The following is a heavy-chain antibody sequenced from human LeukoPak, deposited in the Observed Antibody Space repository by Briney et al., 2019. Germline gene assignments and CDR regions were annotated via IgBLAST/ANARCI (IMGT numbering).Heavy chain of an antibody. CDR1: GYTFTDYY. V-gene: IGHV1-2*02. D-gene: IGHD1-7*01. J-gene: IGHJ5*02. CDR3: ARVEETGTWAAALDP. Sequence: ASVKVSCKASGYTFTDYYMHWLRQAPAQGLEWMGWINPNSGVTNSAQKFQGRVTMTRDTSVSTAYMELSRLTSDDTAVYYCARVEETGTWAAALDPWGQGTLVTVSS. CDR2: INPNSGVT.